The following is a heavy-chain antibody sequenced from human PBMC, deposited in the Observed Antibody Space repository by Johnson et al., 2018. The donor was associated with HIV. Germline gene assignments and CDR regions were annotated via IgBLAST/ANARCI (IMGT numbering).Heavy chain of an antibody. CDR2: IRQDGSEK. V-gene: IGHV3-7*01. Sequence: VQLVESGGGVVQPGRSLRLSCAASGFTFSSYAMHWARQAPAKGLEWVANIRQDGSEKYYVGSVKGRFTVSRDNARKSLYLQMNSLRAEDTAVYYCAREWLYDALDIWGQGTMVTVSS. J-gene: IGHJ3*02. CDR1: GFTFSSYA. CDR3: AREWLYDALDI. D-gene: IGHD3-22*01.